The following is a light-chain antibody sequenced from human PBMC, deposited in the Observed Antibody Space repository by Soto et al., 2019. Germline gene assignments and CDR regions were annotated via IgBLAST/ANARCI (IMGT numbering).Light chain of an antibody. Sequence: EIVMTQSPATLSVSPGKRSILSCMASQSVSSNLAWYQQKPGLAPRLLIYGASTRATGIPARFSGSGSGTEFTLTISSLQSEDFAVYYCQQYNNWPPWTFGQGTQVDIK. V-gene: IGKV3-15*01. CDR3: QQYNNWPPWT. J-gene: IGKJ1*01. CDR1: QSVSSN. CDR2: GAS.